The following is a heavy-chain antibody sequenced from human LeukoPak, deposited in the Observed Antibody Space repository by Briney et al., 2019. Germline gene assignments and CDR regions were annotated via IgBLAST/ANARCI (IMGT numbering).Heavy chain of an antibody. J-gene: IGHJ5*02. Sequence: PSETLSLTCTVSGDSISNYYWTWIRQPPGKGLEYIGYIYYSGTTNYNPSLKSRVTISVDTSKNQFSLNLSSVTAADTGVYYCARDRSSWYVRGKINWFDPWGQGTLVTVSS. CDR3: ARDRSSWYVRGKINWFDP. V-gene: IGHV4-59*01. CDR1: GDSISNYY. CDR2: IYYSGTT. D-gene: IGHD6-13*01.